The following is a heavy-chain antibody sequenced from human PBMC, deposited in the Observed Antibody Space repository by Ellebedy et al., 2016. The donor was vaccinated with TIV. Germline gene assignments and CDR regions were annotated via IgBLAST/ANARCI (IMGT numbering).Heavy chain of an antibody. CDR2: ISSSSRTI. CDR1: GFTFSSYG. D-gene: IGHD2-21*02. Sequence: PGGSLRLSCAGSGFTFSSYGMNWVRQAPGKGLEWVSYISSSSRTIYYADSVKGRFTISRDNAKNSLYLQMNSLRDEDTAVYYCARDGAAYCGGDCSSPFDYWGQGTLVTVSS. V-gene: IGHV3-48*02. CDR3: ARDGAAYCGGDCSSPFDY. J-gene: IGHJ4*02.